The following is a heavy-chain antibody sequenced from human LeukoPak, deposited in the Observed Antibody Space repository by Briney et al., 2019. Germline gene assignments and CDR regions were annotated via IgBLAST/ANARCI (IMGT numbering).Heavy chain of an antibody. J-gene: IGHJ4*02. Sequence: ESGPTLVKPTQTLTLTCAFSGFSLNTSGVNVGWIRQPPGKALVWLALIYWDDDKRYSPSLRTRLTISKDTSKNQVVLTMTNMDPVDIATYYCAHSDSDTSSSWIYFDYWGQGTLVTVSS. CDR2: IYWDDDK. CDR3: AHSDSDTSSSWIYFDY. V-gene: IGHV2-5*02. D-gene: IGHD6-13*01. CDR1: GFSLNTSGVN.